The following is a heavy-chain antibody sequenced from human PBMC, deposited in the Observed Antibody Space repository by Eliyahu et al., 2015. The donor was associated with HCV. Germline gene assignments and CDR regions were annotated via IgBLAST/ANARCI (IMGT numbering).Heavy chain of an antibody. V-gene: IGHV3-30*18. J-gene: IGHJ6*02. D-gene: IGHD6-13*01. CDR1: GFTFSSYX. CDR2: VSYDGSNK. CDR3: AKDRGIAAAPYYYYGMDV. Sequence: QVQLVESGGGVVQPGRSLRLSCAASGFTFSSYXXHWVRQAPGKGLGWVAVVSYDGSNKYYADSVKGRFTISRDNSKNTLYLQMNSLRAEDTAVYYCAKDRGIAAAPYYYYGMDVWGQGTTVTVSS.